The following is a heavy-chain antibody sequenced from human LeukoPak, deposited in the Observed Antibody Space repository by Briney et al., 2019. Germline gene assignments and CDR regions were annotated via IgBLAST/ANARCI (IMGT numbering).Heavy chain of an antibody. CDR3: ARATHLPIFGVVTLDY. Sequence: SVKVSCKASGGTFSSYAISWVRQAPGQGLEWMGRIIPIFGTANYAQKFQGRVTITTDESTSTAYMELSSLRSEDTAVYYCARATHLPIFGVVTLDYWGQGTLVTVSS. CDR1: GGTFSSYA. CDR2: IIPIFGTA. J-gene: IGHJ4*02. V-gene: IGHV1-69*05. D-gene: IGHD3-3*01.